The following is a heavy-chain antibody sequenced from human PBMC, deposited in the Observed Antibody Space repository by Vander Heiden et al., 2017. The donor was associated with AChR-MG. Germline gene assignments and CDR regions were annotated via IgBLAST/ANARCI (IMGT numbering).Heavy chain of an antibody. CDR3: AKKNPGVAPFDY. Sequence: EVQLLESGGGLVQPGGSLRPSCPASGFSVSSYAMSWVRQAPGKGLEWVSGISSSGGDTPYADSVKGRFTISRDNSKNTLYLQMNSLRAEDTAVYYCAKKNPGVAPFDYWGQGTLVTVSS. CDR2: ISSSGGDT. D-gene: IGHD3-3*01. CDR1: GFSVSSYA. J-gene: IGHJ4*02. V-gene: IGHV3-23*01.